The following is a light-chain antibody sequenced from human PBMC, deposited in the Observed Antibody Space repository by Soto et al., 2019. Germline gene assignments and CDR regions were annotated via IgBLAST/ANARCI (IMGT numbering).Light chain of an antibody. V-gene: IGLV2-18*01. CDR3: SLYTSDSTYV. J-gene: IGLJ1*01. CDR2: EVS. CDR1: SSDFGSYNR. Sequence: QSALTQPPSVSGSPGQSVTISCTGTSSDFGSYNRVSWYQRPPGTGPKLMIYEVSNRPSGVPDRFSGSKSGNTSSLTIYGLQAEDEAEYYCSLYTSDSTYVFGTGTKVTVL.